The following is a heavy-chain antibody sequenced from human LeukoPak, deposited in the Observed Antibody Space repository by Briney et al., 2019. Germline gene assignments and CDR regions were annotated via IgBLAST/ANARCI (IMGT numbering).Heavy chain of an antibody. Sequence: ASVKVSCRASGYTFTSYYMHWVRQAPGQGLEWMGIINPSGGSTSYAQKFQGRVTMTRDTSTSTVYMELSSLRSEDTAVYYCARESKGRDTSTYYFYYYMDVWGKGTPVTVSS. V-gene: IGHV1-46*01. CDR2: INPSGGST. J-gene: IGHJ6*03. CDR1: GYTFTSYY. CDR3: ARESKGRDTSTYYFYYYMDV. D-gene: IGHD5-18*01.